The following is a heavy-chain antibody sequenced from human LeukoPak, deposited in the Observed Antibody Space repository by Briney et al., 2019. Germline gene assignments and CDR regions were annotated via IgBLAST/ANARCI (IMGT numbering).Heavy chain of an antibody. Sequence: SGTLSLTCSVYGGSITTYYWSWIRQPPGKGLEWIGYVHDSGSTNYSPSLKSRATISMDMSRNQFSLRLNSVTAADTAVYYCARLSFAALQGVSYYYHYMGVWGKGATVIVS. CDR3: ARLSFAALQGVSYYYHYMGV. D-gene: IGHD6-6*01. V-gene: IGHV4-59*01. CDR2: VHDSGST. J-gene: IGHJ6*03. CDR1: GGSITTYY.